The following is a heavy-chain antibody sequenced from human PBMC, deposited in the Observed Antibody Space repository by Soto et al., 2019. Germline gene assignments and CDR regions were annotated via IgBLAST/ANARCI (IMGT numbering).Heavy chain of an antibody. J-gene: IGHJ4*02. Sequence: ASVKVSCKASGYTFTSYGISWVRQAPGQGLEWMGWISAYNGNTNYAQKLQGRVTMTTDTSTSTAYMELRSLRSDDTAVYYCAREGPRRSMVRGVIIDWGQGTLVTVAS. CDR3: AREGPRRSMVRGVIID. CDR2: ISAYNGNT. D-gene: IGHD3-10*01. V-gene: IGHV1-18*01. CDR1: GYTFTSYG.